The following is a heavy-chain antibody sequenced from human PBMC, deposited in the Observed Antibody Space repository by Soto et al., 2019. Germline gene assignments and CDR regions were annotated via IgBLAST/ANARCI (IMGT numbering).Heavy chain of an antibody. V-gene: IGHV1-69*13. CDR2: IIPIFGTA. J-gene: IGHJ5*02. CDR1: GGTFSSYA. CDR3: AREDYGDYGWFAP. Sequence: GASVKVSCKASGGTFSSYAISWVRQAPGQGLEWMGGIIPIFGTANYAQKFQGRVTITADESTSTAYMELSSLRSEDTAVYYCAREDYGDYGWFAPWGQGTLVTVSS. D-gene: IGHD4-17*01.